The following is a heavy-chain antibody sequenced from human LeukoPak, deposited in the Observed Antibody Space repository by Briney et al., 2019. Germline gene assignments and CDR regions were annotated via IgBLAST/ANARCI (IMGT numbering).Heavy chain of an antibody. Sequence: PSETLSLTCTVSGGSISSYYWSWIRQPAGKGLEWIGRIYTSGSTNYNPSLKSRVTMSVYTSKNQFSLKLSSVTAADTAVYYCARDRYCSSTSCSTIDAFDIWGQGTMVTVSS. CDR2: IYTSGST. V-gene: IGHV4-4*07. D-gene: IGHD2-2*01. J-gene: IGHJ3*02. CDR3: ARDRYCSSTSCSTIDAFDI. CDR1: GGSISSYY.